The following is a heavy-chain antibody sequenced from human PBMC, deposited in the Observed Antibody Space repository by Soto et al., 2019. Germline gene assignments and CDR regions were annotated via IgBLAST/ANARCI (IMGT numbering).Heavy chain of an antibody. CDR2: IYYSWST. CDR3: ARGSPYSPSVGNYYYYYGMDV. D-gene: IGHD2-15*01. CDR1: GCTISSDGYY. Sequence: SETLSLTCTVSGCTISSDGYYWSWIRQHPGKGLESIGYIYYSWSTYYNPSLNGRVSISVATSKNQFSLKLSSVTAADTAVYYCARGSPYSPSVGNYYYYYGMDVWGQGTTVTVSS. J-gene: IGHJ6*02. V-gene: IGHV4-31*03.